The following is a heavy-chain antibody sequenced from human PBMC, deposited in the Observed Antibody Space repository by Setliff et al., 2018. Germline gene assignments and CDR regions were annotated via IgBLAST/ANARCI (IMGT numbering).Heavy chain of an antibody. D-gene: IGHD3-22*01. CDR2: IIPVLDIT. J-gene: IGHJ4*02. Sequence: SVKVSCKASGGPLNSYSFSWVRQAPGQGLEWMGRIIPVLDITRYSQKFQGRVTITADKSTGIIYMELTSLRSDDTAVFYCARPPPPPNYFDIGALDSWGQGTLVTVSS. V-gene: IGHV1-69*02. CDR3: ARPPPPPNYFDIGALDS. CDR1: GGPLNSYS.